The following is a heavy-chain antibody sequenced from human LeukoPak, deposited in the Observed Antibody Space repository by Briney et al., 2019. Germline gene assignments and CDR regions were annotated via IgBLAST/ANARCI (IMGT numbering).Heavy chain of an antibody. CDR3: AKVGIGYYYPFDY. V-gene: IGHV3-30*18. CDR1: GFSFSSNV. D-gene: IGHD3-22*01. J-gene: IGHJ4*02. Sequence: GGSLRLSCAASGFSFSSNVMHWVRQAPGKGLEWVAQISHDGNDKYYADSVKSRFTIPRDNSKNTLFLQLDSLRAEDTAVYFCAKVGIGYYYPFDYWGQGTLVTVSS. CDR2: ISHDGNDK.